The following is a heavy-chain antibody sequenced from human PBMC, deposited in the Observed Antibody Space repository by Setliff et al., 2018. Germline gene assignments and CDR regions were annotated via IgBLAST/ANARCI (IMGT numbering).Heavy chain of an antibody. CDR2: IKQDGSEK. V-gene: IGHV3-7*01. CDR1: GFTFSSYW. J-gene: IGHJ4*02. CDR3: ARSFSRREKFLLDY. Sequence: GGSLRLSCTASGFTFSSYWMSWVRQAPGKGLEWVANIKQDGSEKYYVDSVKGRFTISRDNAKNSLYLQMNSLRAEDTAVYYCARSFSRREKFLLDYWGQGALVTVSS.